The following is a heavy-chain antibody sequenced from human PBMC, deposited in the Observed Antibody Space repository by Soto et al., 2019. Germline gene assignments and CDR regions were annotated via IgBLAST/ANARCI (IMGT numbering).Heavy chain of an antibody. J-gene: IGHJ4*02. CDR3: AKDMKLGGMTTIHYFDS. D-gene: IGHD4-17*01. Sequence: EVQLVESGGGLVQPGRSLRLSCAASGFTVDDYAMHWVRQAPGKGLEWVSGISWNSETIDYADSVNGRFTISRDNAKSSLFLQMNSVRPDDTALYYCAKDMKLGGMTTIHYFDSWGQGTLVTVSS. CDR2: ISWNSETI. V-gene: IGHV3-9*01. CDR1: GFTVDDYA.